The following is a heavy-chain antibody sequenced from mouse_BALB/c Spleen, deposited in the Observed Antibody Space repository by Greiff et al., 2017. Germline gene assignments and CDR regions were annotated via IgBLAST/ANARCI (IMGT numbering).Heavy chain of an antibody. V-gene: IGHV1-69*02. Sequence: QVQLQQSGAELVKPGASVKLSCKPSGYTFTSYWINWVKQRPGQGLEWIGNIYPSDSYTNYNQKFKDKATLTVDKSSSTAYMQLSSPTSEDSAVYYCTRCITTATYAMDYWGQGTSVTVSS. J-gene: IGHJ4*01. CDR3: TRCITTATYAMDY. CDR2: IYPSDSYT. D-gene: IGHD1-2*01. CDR1: GYTFTSYW.